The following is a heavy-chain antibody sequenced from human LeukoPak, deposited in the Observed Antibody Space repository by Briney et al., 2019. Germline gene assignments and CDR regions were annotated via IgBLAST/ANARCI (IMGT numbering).Heavy chain of an antibody. D-gene: IGHD3-22*01. V-gene: IGHV3-30*02. CDR3: AKDPTHYRVWDYYETIGLSY. Sequence: PGGSLRLSCAASGFTFSSYGMHWVRQAPGKGLERVTFIRYDGSNKYYADSVKGRFTISRDNSKNTLNLHMNSLRAEDTAVYYCAKDPTHYRVWDYYETIGLSYWGQGTLVTVSS. J-gene: IGHJ4*02. CDR2: IRYDGSNK. CDR1: GFTFSSYG.